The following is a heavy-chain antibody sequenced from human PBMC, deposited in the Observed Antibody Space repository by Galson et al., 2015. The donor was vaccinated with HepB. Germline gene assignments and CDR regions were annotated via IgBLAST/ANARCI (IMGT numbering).Heavy chain of an antibody. CDR3: GRLHDGNGYEIAEYFQH. CDR1: GYSFTNYW. CDR2: IYPGDSET. J-gene: IGHJ1*01. V-gene: IGHV5-51*01. Sequence: QSGAEVKKPGESLKISCKGSGYSFTNYWIGWVRQMPGKGLEWMGMIYPGDSETRCSPSFQGQVTISADKSINTAYLQWSSLRASDTAVYYCGRLHDGNGYEIAEYFQHWGQGTLVTVSS. D-gene: IGHD3-22*01.